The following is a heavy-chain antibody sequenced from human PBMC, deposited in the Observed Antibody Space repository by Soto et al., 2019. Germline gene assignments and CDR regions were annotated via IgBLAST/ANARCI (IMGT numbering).Heavy chain of an antibody. J-gene: IGHJ3*02. V-gene: IGHV1-69*13. CDR3: ARDRVQLWLRHAFDI. D-gene: IGHD5-18*01. CDR1: GDTFNRYA. Sequence: SVKVSCKASGDTFNRYAISWVRQAPGQGLEWVGGIIAMFGTANYAQKFQGRVMITADESTSTAYMELSSLRSEDTAVYYCARDRVQLWLRHAFDIWGQGTMVTVSS. CDR2: IIAMFGTA.